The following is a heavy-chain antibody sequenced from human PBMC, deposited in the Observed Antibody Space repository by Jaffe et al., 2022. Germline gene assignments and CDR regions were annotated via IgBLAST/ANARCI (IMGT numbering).Heavy chain of an antibody. Sequence: EVQLLESGGGLVQPGGSLRLSCAASGFTFSSYAMSWVRQAPGKGLEWVSAISGSGGSTYYADSVKGRFTISRDNSKNTLYLQMNSLRAEDTAVYYCAKVARPDFYCSGGSCLTYYFDYWGQGTLVTVSS. V-gene: IGHV3-23*01. J-gene: IGHJ4*02. CDR1: GFTFSSYA. CDR2: ISGSGGST. CDR3: AKVARPDFYCSGGSCLTYYFDY. D-gene: IGHD2-15*01.